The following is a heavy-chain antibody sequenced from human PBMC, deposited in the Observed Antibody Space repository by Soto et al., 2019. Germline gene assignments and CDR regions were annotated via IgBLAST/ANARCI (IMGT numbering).Heavy chain of an antibody. J-gene: IGHJ4*02. CDR1: SGSISSTIYS. Sequence: PSETLSLTCTVSSGSISSTIYSWDWIRQPPGKGLEWIGSIFYSGSTYYNPSLKSRVTISVDTSKNQFSLTLTSVNAADTAVYYCARQCRGVDCPGVVHRGQGRLVTVS. V-gene: IGHV4-39*01. CDR3: ARQCRGVDCPGVVH. CDR2: IFYSGST. D-gene: IGHD2-21*01.